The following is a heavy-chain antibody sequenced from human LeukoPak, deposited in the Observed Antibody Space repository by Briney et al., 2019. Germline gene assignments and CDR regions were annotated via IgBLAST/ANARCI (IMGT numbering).Heavy chain of an antibody. D-gene: IGHD2-8*01. V-gene: IGHV3-23*01. Sequence: PGGSLRLSCAASGFTSSSYGMTWVRQAPGKGLEWVSGISGSGSSTHYADSVKGRFTISRDNSKNTVYLQMNSLRAEGTAVYYCARWYNWFDPWGQGTLVTVSS. CDR2: ISGSGSST. J-gene: IGHJ5*02. CDR3: ARWYNWFDP. CDR1: GFTSSSYG.